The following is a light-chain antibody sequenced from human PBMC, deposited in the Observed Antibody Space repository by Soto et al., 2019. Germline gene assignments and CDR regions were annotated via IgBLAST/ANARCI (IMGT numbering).Light chain of an antibody. V-gene: IGKV1-5*03. CDR1: QTISSW. J-gene: IGKJ1*01. CDR2: KAS. CDR3: QQYHGYSLT. Sequence: DIQMTQSPSTLSGSVGDRVTITCRASQTISSWLAWYQQKPGKAPKLLIYKASTLKSGVPSRFSGSGSGTEFTLTISSLQPDDFATYYCQQYHGYSLTFGQGTKVDIK.